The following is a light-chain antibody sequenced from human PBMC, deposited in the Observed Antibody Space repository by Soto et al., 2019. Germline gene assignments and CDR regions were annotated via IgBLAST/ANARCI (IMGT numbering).Light chain of an antibody. Sequence: DIQMTQSPSTLSGSVGDRVTITCRASQTISSWLAWYQQKPGKAPKLLIYKASTLKSGVPSRFSGRGSGTEFTLTISSLQPDDFSTYYCQHYNSYSEAFGQGTMVELK. CDR3: QHYNSYSEA. CDR1: QTISSW. V-gene: IGKV1-5*03. J-gene: IGKJ1*01. CDR2: KAS.